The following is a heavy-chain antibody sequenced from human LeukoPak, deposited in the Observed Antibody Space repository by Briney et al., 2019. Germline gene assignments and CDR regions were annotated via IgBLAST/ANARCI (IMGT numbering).Heavy chain of an antibody. CDR1: GGSISSGGYS. J-gene: IGHJ1*01. V-gene: IGHV4-61*08. Sequence: SETLSLTCAVSGGSISSGGYSWSWIRQPPGKGLEWIGYIYYSGSTNYNPSLKSRVTISVDTSKNQFSLKLSSVTAADTAVYYCARTRSRCDNNCYEYFQYWGQGTLVTVSS. CDR2: IYYSGST. CDR3: ARTRSRCDNNCYEYFQY. D-gene: IGHD1-20*01.